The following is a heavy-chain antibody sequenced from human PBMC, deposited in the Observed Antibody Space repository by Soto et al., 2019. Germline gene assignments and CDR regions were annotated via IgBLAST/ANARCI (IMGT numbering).Heavy chain of an antibody. Sequence: EVPLLESGGGLVQPGGSLRLSCAASGFTFNTYAMSWVRQAPGEGLEWVSAISGGGGSTNYADSVKGRFTVSRDNSKNTLYLQMNSLRVEDTAVYYCAKDGGMGTPGSWFDPWGQGTLVTVSS. J-gene: IGHJ5*02. CDR1: GFTFNTYA. D-gene: IGHD3-10*01. CDR2: ISGGGGST. V-gene: IGHV3-23*01. CDR3: AKDGGMGTPGSWFDP.